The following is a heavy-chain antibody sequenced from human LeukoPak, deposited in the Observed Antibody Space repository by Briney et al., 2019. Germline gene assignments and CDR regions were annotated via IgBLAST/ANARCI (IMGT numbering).Heavy chain of an antibody. CDR3: AESSGYYGY. CDR2: IIPIFGTA. Sequence: GASVKVSCEASGGTFSSYAISWGRQAPGQGVEWMGRIIPIFGTAKYAQKFQGRVTITTDESTSTAYMELSSLRPEDTAVYYCAESSGYYGYWGQGTLVTVSS. J-gene: IGHJ4*02. CDR1: GGTFSSYA. V-gene: IGHV1-69*05. D-gene: IGHD3-22*01.